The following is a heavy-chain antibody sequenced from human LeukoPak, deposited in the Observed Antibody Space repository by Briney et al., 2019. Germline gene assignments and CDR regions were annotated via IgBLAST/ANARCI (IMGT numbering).Heavy chain of an antibody. CDR1: GFTFSSYE. Sequence: GGSLRLSCAASGFTFSSYEMNWVRQAPGKGLEWVSYISSSGSIIYYADSVKGRFTISRDNAKYSLYLQMNSLRAEDTAVYYFVRFGAARRYNWFVPWGQGTLVTVSS. CDR2: ISSSGSII. V-gene: IGHV3-48*03. J-gene: IGHJ5*02. D-gene: IGHD6-6*01. CDR3: VRFGAARRYNWFVP.